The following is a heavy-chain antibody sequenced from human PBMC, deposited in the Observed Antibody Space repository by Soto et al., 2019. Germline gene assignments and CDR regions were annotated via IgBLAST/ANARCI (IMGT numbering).Heavy chain of an antibody. Sequence: GGSLRLSCAASGFTFSSYWMSWVRQAPGKGLEWVANIKQDGSEKYYVDSVKGRFTISRDNAKNSLYLQMNSLRAEDTAVYYCAREWAAGASYYYDGMDVWGQGTTVTVSS. CDR1: GFTFSSYW. V-gene: IGHV3-7*01. CDR2: IKQDGSEK. CDR3: AREWAAGASYYYDGMDV. J-gene: IGHJ6*02. D-gene: IGHD6-13*01.